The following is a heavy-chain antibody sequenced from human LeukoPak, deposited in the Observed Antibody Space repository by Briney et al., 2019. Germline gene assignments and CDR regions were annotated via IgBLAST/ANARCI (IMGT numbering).Heavy chain of an antibody. J-gene: IGHJ4*02. V-gene: IGHV1-18*01. CDR1: GYTFTSYG. D-gene: IGHD2-15*01. CDR3: ARVYLGGYFDY. CDR2: ISAYNGNT. Sequence: ASVKVSCKASGYTFTSYGISWVRQAPGQGLEWMGWISAYNGNTNYAQKLQGRVTMTTDTSTSTACMELRSLRSDDTAVYYCARVYLGGYFDYWGQGTLVTVSS.